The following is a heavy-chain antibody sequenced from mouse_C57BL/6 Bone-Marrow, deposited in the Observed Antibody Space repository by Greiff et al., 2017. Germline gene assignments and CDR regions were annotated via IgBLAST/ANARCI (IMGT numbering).Heavy chain of an antibody. CDR3: ARQTFGY. CDR2: ISSGGSYT. J-gene: IGHJ4*01. CDR1: GFTFSSYG. V-gene: IGHV5-6*01. Sequence: EVKLVESGGDLVKPGGSLKLSCAASGFTFSSYGLSWVRQTPDKRLAWVATISSGGSYTYYPDSVKGRFTISRDNATNTMYLQMSSLKSEDTAMYYCARQTFGYWGQGTSGTVAS.